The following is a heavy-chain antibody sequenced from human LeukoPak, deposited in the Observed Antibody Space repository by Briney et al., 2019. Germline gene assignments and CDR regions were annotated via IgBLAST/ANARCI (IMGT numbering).Heavy chain of an antibody. V-gene: IGHV4-34*01. D-gene: IGHD3-22*01. CDR1: GGSFSGYY. Sequence: SETLSLTCAVYGGSFSGYYWSWIRQPPGKGLEWIGEINHSGSTNYNPSLKSRVTISVDTSKNQFSLKLSSVTAADTAVYYCARVGNYYDSSGYYYPNNWFDPWGQGTLVTVSS. J-gene: IGHJ5*02. CDR3: ARVGNYYDSSGYYYPNNWFDP. CDR2: INHSGST.